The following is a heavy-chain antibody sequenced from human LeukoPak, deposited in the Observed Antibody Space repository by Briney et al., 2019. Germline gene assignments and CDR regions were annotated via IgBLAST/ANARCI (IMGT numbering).Heavy chain of an antibody. J-gene: IGHJ6*03. Sequence: AASVKVSCKASGYTFTGYYMHWVRQAPGQGLEWMGWINPNSGGTNYAQKFQGRVTMTRDTSISTAYMELSRLRSDDTAVFYCARGASVSVLYYFYYYMDVWGKGTTVTISS. V-gene: IGHV1-2*02. CDR3: ARGASVSVLYYFYYYMDV. CDR1: GYTFTGYY. CDR2: INPNSGGT. D-gene: IGHD2/OR15-2a*01.